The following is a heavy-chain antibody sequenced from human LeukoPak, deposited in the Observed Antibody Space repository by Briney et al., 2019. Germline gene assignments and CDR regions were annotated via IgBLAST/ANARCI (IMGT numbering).Heavy chain of an antibody. D-gene: IGHD2/OR15-2a*01. CDR1: GFSFMNAW. V-gene: IGHV3-15*01. Sequence: GGSLRLSCAASGFSFMNAWMIWVRQAPGKGLEWVGRIKSNADGGTPDYAAPARGRFTSSRDDSKNTLYLQMNSLKTEDTAVYYCTTFYHEYSPYWGRGTLVTVSS. J-gene: IGHJ4*02. CDR2: IKSNADGGTP. CDR3: TTFYHEYSPY.